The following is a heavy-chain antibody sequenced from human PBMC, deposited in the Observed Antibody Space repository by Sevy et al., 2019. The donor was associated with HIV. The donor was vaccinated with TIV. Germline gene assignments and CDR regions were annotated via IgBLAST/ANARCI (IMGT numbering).Heavy chain of an antibody. Sequence: GGSLRLSCSASGFSFSIFAMNWVRQTPGKGPEYVSAISSDGGGTYYADSVKGRFTISRDNSKNTLYLQMTSLRTEDTAVYYCVKDPDFYNYGMDVWGQGTTVTVSS. D-gene: IGHD3-3*01. CDR1: GFSFSIFA. J-gene: IGHJ6*02. CDR2: ISSDGGGT. CDR3: VKDPDFYNYGMDV. V-gene: IGHV3-64D*06.